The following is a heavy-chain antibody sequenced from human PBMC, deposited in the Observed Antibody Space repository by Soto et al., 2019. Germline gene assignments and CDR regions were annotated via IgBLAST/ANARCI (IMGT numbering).Heavy chain of an antibody. CDR3: ARDLGLLKSMFDY. CDR1: GFSFNSFN. J-gene: IGHJ4*02. Sequence: GGSLRLSFLASGFSFNSFNMKWIRRGPGRGLEWVASISVSGDNIYYGDSMQGRFTISRDNSKRSVFLDLNSLRVEDTAVYYCARDLGLLKSMFDYWGQGTLVTVSS. CDR2: ISVSGDNI. V-gene: IGHV3-21*01. D-gene: IGHD2-8*01.